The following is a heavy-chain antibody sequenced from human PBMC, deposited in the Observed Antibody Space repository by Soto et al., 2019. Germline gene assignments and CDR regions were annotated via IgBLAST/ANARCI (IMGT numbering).Heavy chain of an antibody. D-gene: IGHD2-2*02. Sequence: QVQLVQSGAEVKEPGSSVMVSCKASGGSFGNFIMNWVRQTPGQGLEWMGGIVPMLGTPTYAEKFKGRVTISATGSTSTTYMDLTSLRSEDTAIYYCARNGTYTSSLSHYSGMDVWGQGTTVTVSS. CDR1: GGSFGNFI. CDR2: IVPMLGTP. V-gene: IGHV1-69*01. CDR3: ARNGTYTSSLSHYSGMDV. J-gene: IGHJ6*02.